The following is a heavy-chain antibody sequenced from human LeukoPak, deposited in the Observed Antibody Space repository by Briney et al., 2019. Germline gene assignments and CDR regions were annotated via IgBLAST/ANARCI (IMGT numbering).Heavy chain of an antibody. CDR1: GHTFSDYY. J-gene: IGHJ4*02. Sequence: ASVKVSCKASGHTFSDYYMHWVRQAPGQGLEWIGSINPDNDGTNYAQTFQGRVTVTRDTSINTAYMELSSLRSDDTAVYYCALVTIVGASLDYWGQGTLVTVSS. CDR3: ALVTIVGASLDY. CDR2: INPDNDGT. D-gene: IGHD1-26*01. V-gene: IGHV1-2*02.